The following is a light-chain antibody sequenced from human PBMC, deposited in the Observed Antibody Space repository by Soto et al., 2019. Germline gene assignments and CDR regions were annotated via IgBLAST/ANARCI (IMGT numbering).Light chain of an antibody. CDR1: QGISNY. CDR3: QQYNTYWT. J-gene: IGKJ1*01. V-gene: IGKV1-27*01. Sequence: DIQMTQSPSALSASVGDRVTITCRASQGISNYLAWYQQNPGQVPKLLIYAASTLQSGVPSRFSGSGSGTEFTLTISSLQPDDVATYYCQQYNTYWTFGQGTKVDIK. CDR2: AAS.